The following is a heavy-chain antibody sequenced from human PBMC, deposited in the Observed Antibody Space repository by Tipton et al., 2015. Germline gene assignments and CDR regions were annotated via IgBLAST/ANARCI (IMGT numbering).Heavy chain of an antibody. V-gene: IGHV4-59*08. CDR1: GDSLSTYY. J-gene: IGHJ1*01. Sequence: TLSLTCTVSGDSLSTYYWSWIRQSPGKGLEWIGYIYYNGNTKYNPSLKSRVTISMDPSKNHFSLKLTSVTAADTAVYYCARSPPGDYEYIEYWGQGTLITVSS. CDR3: ARSPPGDYEYIEY. CDR2: IYYNGNT. D-gene: IGHD3-16*01.